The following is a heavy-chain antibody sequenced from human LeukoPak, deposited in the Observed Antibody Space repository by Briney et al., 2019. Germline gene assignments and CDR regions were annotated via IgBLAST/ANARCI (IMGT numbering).Heavy chain of an antibody. CDR3: ARESAMVILWGFDP. J-gene: IGHJ5*02. CDR1: GGSISSYY. V-gene: IGHV4-4*07. CDR2: IYTGGST. Sequence: PSETLSLTCTVSGGSISSYYWSWLRQPAGKGLEWIGRIYTGGSTNYNTSLKSRGTMSVDTSKNQFSLKLSSVTAADTAVYYCARESAMVILWGFDPWGQGTLDTVSS. D-gene: IGHD5-18*01.